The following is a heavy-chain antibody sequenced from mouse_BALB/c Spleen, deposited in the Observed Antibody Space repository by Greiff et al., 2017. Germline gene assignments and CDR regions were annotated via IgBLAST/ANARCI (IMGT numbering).Heavy chain of an antibody. Sequence: EVQLQQSGPVLARPGASVKMSCKASGYSFTSYWMHWVKQRPGQGLEWIGSIYPGNSDTSYNQKFKGKAKLTAVTSASTAYMELSSLTNEDSAVYYYTRGEDDYYAMDYWGQGTSVTVSS. J-gene: IGHJ4*01. D-gene: IGHD2-12*01. CDR3: TRGEDDYYAMDY. CDR2: IYPGNSDT. CDR1: GYSFTSYW. V-gene: IGHV1-5*01.